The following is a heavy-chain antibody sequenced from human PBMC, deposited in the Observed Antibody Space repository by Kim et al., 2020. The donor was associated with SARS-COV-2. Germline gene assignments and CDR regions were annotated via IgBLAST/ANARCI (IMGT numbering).Heavy chain of an antibody. CDR2: ISYDGSNK. V-gene: IGHV3-30*04. D-gene: IGHD1-26*01. J-gene: IGHJ4*02. CDR1: GFTFNNYA. CDR3: ARALGGCYYSGLDY. Sequence: GGSLRLSCAASGFTFNNYAMHWVRQAPGKGLEWVAVISYDGSNKYYADSVKGRFTISRDNSKNTLYLQVNSLRADDTAVYYSARALGGCYYSGLDYWGQGPLVTVSS.